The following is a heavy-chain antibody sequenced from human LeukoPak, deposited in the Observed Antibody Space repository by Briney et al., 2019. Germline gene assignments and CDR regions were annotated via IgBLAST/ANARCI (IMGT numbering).Heavy chain of an antibody. CDR1: GGSISSGGYY. CDR2: IYYSGST. Sequence: PSQTLSLTCTVSGGSISSGGYYWSWIRQHPGKGLEWIGYIYYSGSTYYNLSLKSRVTISVDTSKNQFSLKLSSVTAADTAVYYCARDAIGAGTVYWGQGTLVTVSS. D-gene: IGHD6-19*01. J-gene: IGHJ4*02. CDR3: ARDAIGAGTVY. V-gene: IGHV4-31*03.